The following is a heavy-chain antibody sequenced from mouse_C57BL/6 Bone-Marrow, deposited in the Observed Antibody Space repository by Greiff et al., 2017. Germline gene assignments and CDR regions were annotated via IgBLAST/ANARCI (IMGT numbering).Heavy chain of an antibody. Sequence: EVMLVESGGGLVQPKGSLKLSCAASGFTINTYAMHWVRQAPGKGLEWVARIRSKRSNYATYYADSVKDRFTISRDDSQSMIYPQRNHLNTECTDMYYCVRDSPTFSYGIAYWGQGTLVTVSA. J-gene: IGHJ4*01. D-gene: IGHD1-1*02. V-gene: IGHV10-3*01. CDR1: GFTINTYA. CDR3: VRDSPTFSYGIAY. CDR2: IRSKRSNYAT.